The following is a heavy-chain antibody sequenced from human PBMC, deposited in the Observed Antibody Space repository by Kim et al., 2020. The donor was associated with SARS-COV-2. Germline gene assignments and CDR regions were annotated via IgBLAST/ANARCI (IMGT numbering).Heavy chain of an antibody. CDR1: GLTFRNYA. V-gene: IGHV3-23*01. D-gene: IGHD3-10*02. Sequence: GGSLRLSCTVSGLTFRNYAMSWVRRAPGKGLQWVSALNGGGDKEYYADFVKGRFSVSRDNSRNTMYLQMNYLTADDTATYYCSNGKRVYGEISHDYWGQGTLVSVSS. CDR2: LNGGGDKE. J-gene: IGHJ4*02. CDR3: SNGKRVYGEISHDY.